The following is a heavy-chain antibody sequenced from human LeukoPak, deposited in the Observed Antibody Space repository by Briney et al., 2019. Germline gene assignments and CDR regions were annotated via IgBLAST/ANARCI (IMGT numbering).Heavy chain of an antibody. CDR2: IYPGDSDT. D-gene: IGHD3-10*01. CDR1: GYSFTSYW. Sequence: GESLKISCKGSGYSFTSYWIGWVRQMPGKGLEWMGIIYPGDSDTRYSPSFQGQVTISADKSVSTAYLQWSSLKASDTAMYYCARTTMVRGVTRHFDYWGQGTLVTVSS. V-gene: IGHV5-51*01. CDR3: ARTTMVRGVTRHFDY. J-gene: IGHJ4*02.